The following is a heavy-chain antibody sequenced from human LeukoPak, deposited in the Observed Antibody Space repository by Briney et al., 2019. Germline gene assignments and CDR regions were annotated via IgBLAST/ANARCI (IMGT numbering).Heavy chain of an antibody. CDR2: FAGSDTTK. Sequence: GGSLRLSCAASGFDFGAYEMNWVRQAPGKGLEWVAYFAGSDTTKYYADSVRGRFTISGDNAKKSLYLQMNSLRAEDTALYYCTALGYHLDSWGQGTLVTVSS. D-gene: IGHD3-22*01. J-gene: IGHJ4*02. CDR3: TALGYHLDS. V-gene: IGHV3-48*03. CDR1: GFDFGAYE.